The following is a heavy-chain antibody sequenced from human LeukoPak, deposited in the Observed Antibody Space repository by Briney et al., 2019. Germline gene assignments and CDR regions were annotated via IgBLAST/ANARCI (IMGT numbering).Heavy chain of an antibody. D-gene: IGHD5-18*01. CDR1: GYTFTGYY. Sequence: GASVKVSCKASGYTFTGYYMHWVRQAPGQGLEWMGWINPNSGGTNYAQKFQGRVTITRNTSISTAYMELSSLRSEDTAVYYCARGSRYSLKNWFDPWGQGTLVTVSS. CDR2: INPNSGGT. V-gene: IGHV1-2*02. CDR3: ARGSRYSLKNWFDP. J-gene: IGHJ5*02.